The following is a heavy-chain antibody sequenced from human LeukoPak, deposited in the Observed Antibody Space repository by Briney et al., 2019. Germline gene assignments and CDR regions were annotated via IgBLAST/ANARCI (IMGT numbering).Heavy chain of an antibody. V-gene: IGHV3-23*01. CDR3: ARGGTTDSFFDI. Sequence: GGSLRLSCAASGFTFSSYGMSWVRQAPGKGLEWVSAISGSGGSTYYADSVKGRFTISRDNSKNTLYLQMNSLRAEDTAVYYCARGGTTDSFFDIWGQGTMVTVSS. J-gene: IGHJ3*02. D-gene: IGHD4-17*01. CDR1: GFTFSSYG. CDR2: ISGSGGST.